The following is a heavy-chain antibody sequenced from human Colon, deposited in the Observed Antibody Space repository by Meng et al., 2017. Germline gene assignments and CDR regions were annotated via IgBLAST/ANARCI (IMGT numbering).Heavy chain of an antibody. J-gene: IGHJ4*02. Sequence: QGQLQGSGPGLVKPAEPLSLPCAVSGGSISRSAWWSWVRQPPGKGLEWIGETSHSGSTNYSPSLKSRVTISLDKSKNQLSLKLNSVTAADTAVYYCASSDYYRSDYWGQGTLVTVSS. V-gene: IGHV4-4*02. D-gene: IGHD3-22*01. CDR3: ASSDYYRSDY. CDR1: GGSISRSAW. CDR2: TSHSGST.